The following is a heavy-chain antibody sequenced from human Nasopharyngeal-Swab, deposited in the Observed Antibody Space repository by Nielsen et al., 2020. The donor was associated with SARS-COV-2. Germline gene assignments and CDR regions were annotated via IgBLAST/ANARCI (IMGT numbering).Heavy chain of an antibody. V-gene: IGHV5-51*01. CDR2: IYLGDSDT. D-gene: IGHD6-19*01. Sequence: GGSLRLSCKGSGYSFTNYWIGWVRQMPGKGLEWMGIIYLGDSDTRYSPSFQGQVTISADKSISTAYLQWSSLKASDTAMYYCARHQGPIAVAGPREPYYYGMDVWGQGTTVTVSS. CDR1: GYSFTNYW. J-gene: IGHJ6*02. CDR3: ARHQGPIAVAGPREPYYYGMDV.